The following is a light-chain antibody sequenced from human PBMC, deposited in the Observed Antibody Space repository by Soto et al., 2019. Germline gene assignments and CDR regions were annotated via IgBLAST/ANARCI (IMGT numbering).Light chain of an antibody. Sequence: DIQLTQSPSFLSASVGDRVTITCRASQDISSHSAWYQQKPGKAPKLLVYAASTLQIGVPPRFSGSGSGTEFTLTINSVQPEDFAIYYCQQVNSYPITFGQGTRLDLK. CDR2: AAS. J-gene: IGKJ5*01. V-gene: IGKV1-9*01. CDR3: QQVNSYPIT. CDR1: QDISSH.